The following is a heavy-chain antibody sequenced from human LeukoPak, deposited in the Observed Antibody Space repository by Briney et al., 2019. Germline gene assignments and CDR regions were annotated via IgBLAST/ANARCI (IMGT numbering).Heavy chain of an antibody. CDR2: IYSGGST. D-gene: IGHD3-22*01. CDR3: ASLYYYDSSGYYAKDEGWFDP. CDR1: GFTVSSNY. J-gene: IGHJ5*02. Sequence: PGGSLRLSCAASGFTVSSNYMSWVRQAPGKGLEWVSVIYSGGSTYYADSVKGRFTISRDNSKNTLYLQMNSLRAEDTAVYYCASLYYYDSSGYYAKDEGWFDPWGQGTLVTVSS. V-gene: IGHV3-53*01.